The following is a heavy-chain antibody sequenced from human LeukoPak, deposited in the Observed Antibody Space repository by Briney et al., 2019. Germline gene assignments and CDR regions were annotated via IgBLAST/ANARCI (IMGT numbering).Heavy chain of an antibody. CDR2: ISYDGSNK. J-gene: IGHJ1*01. V-gene: IGHV3-30-3*01. D-gene: IGHD1-26*01. CDR3: ARDRSHQVWEPGDGFQH. Sequence: PGGSLRLSCAASGFTFSSYAMHWVRQAPGKGLEWVAVISYDGSNKYYADSVKGRFTISRDNSKNTLYLQMNSLRAEDTAVYYCARDRSHQVWEPGDGFQHWGQGTLVTVSS. CDR1: GFTFSSYA.